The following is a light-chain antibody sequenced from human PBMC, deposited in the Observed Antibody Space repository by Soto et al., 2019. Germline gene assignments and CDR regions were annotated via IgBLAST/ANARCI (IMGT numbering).Light chain of an antibody. CDR1: SSNIGAGYD. CDR3: QSYDRSLTGFYV. V-gene: IGLV1-40*01. J-gene: IGLJ1*01. CDR2: NNN. Sequence: QSALTQPPSVSGAPGQRVTISCTGSSSNIGAGYDVHWYQQLPGTVPKLVIFNNNNRPSGVPARFSGSKSATSASLAITGLQAEDEAEYYCQSYDRSLTGFYVFGTGTKVNVL.